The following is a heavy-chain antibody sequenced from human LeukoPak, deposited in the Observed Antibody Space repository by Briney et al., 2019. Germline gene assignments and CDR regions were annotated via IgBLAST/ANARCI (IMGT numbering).Heavy chain of an antibody. CDR3: ARDHCSGGSCYGY. CDR2: INHSGST. Sequence: SETLSLTCAVYGGSFSGYYWSWIRQPPGKGLEWIGEINHSGSTNYNPSLKSRVTISVDTSKNQFSLKLSSVTAADTAVYYCARDHCSGGSCYGYWGQGTLVTVSS. V-gene: IGHV4-34*01. D-gene: IGHD2-15*01. CDR1: GGSFSGYY. J-gene: IGHJ4*02.